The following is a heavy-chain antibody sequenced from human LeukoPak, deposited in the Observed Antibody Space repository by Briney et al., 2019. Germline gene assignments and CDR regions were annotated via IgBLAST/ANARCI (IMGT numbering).Heavy chain of an antibody. Sequence: QPGGSLRLSCAASGFTFSSYAMSWVRQAPGKGLEWVSAISGSGGSTYYADSVKGRFTISRDNSKNTLYLQMNSLRAGDTAVYYCAKGNDVDTAMVFYYYYGMDVWGQGTTVTVSS. D-gene: IGHD5-18*01. V-gene: IGHV3-23*01. CDR3: AKGNDVDTAMVFYYYYGMDV. CDR1: GFTFSSYA. CDR2: ISGSGGST. J-gene: IGHJ6*02.